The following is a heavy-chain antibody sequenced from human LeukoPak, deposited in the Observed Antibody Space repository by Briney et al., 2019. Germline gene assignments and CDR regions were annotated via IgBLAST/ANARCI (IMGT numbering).Heavy chain of an antibody. J-gene: IGHJ4*02. D-gene: IGHD3-10*01. V-gene: IGHV4-39*07. CDR1: GGSISSSNYY. CDR2: IYYSGST. Sequence: KPSETLSLTCTVSGGSISSSNYYWGWIRQPPGKGLEWIESIYYSGSTYYNPSLKSRVTISVDTSKNQFSLKLSSVTAADTAVYYCARGRGITMVQGAWRYFDYWGQGTLVTVSS. CDR3: ARGRGITMVQGAWRYFDY.